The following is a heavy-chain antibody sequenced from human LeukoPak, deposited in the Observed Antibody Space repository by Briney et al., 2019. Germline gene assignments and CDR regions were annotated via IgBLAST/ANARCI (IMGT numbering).Heavy chain of an antibody. CDR2: ITGSGGST. Sequence: GGSLRLSCTTFGFTFSTYAMTWVRQAPGKGLEWVSTITGSGGSTYYADSVKGRFTISRDNSKSTLYLQMNSLRDEDTAVYYCVRDYGDNPFDYWGQGTLVTVSS. J-gene: IGHJ4*02. D-gene: IGHD4-23*01. V-gene: IGHV3-23*01. CDR1: GFTFSTYA. CDR3: VRDYGDNPFDY.